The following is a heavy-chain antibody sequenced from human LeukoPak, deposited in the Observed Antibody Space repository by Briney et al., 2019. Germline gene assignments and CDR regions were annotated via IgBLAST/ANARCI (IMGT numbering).Heavy chain of an antibody. CDR2: FDPEDGET. D-gene: IGHD5-18*01. V-gene: IGHV1-24*01. CDR1: GYTLSELS. Sequence: ASVKVSCKVSGYTLSELSMHWVRQAPGKGLEWMGGFDPEDGETIYAQKFQGRVTMTEDTSTDTAYMELSSLRSEDTAVYYCATDMDTAMVGSYWGQGTLVTVSS. J-gene: IGHJ4*02. CDR3: ATDMDTAMVGSY.